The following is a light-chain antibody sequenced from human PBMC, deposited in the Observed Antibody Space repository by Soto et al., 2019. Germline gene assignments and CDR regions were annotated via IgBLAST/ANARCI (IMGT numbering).Light chain of an antibody. CDR3: QQYGSSSLT. CDR1: QSVSSSY. Sequence: EIVLTQSPGTLSLSPGERATLSCRASQSVSSSYLAWYQQKPGQAPRLLIYGASSSATGIPDRFSGSGSGTVFTLTISRLEPEDFAVYYCQQYGSSSLTFGGVTKVEIK. V-gene: IGKV3-20*01. CDR2: GAS. J-gene: IGKJ4*01.